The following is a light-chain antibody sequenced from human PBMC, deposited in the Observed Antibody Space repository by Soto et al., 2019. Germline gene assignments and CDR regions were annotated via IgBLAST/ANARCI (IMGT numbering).Light chain of an antibody. CDR3: QQYENYWT. CDR2: DAS. J-gene: IGKJ1*01. V-gene: IGKV1-5*01. Sequence: DIQMTQSPSSVSASVGDRVTITCRSSEDISTWLAWYQQKPGKAPKLLIYDASSLESGVPSRFSGSGSGTEFSLTISNLQPDDCATYYCQQYENYWTFGQGTKVDIK. CDR1: EDISTW.